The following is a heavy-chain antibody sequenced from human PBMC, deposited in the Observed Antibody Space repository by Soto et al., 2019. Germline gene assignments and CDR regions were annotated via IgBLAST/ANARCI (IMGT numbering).Heavy chain of an antibody. CDR2: ISTSVGST. D-gene: IGHD3-10*01. J-gene: IGHJ4*02. CDR3: AKGGQSYDY. CDR1: GFTFSTYA. V-gene: IGHV3-23*01. Sequence: GGSLRLSCAASGFTFSTYAMSWVRQAPGKGLEWVSAISTSVGSTYYTDSVKGRFTISRDNPKNTLYLQMNSLRAEDTAVYYCAKGGQSYDYWGQGTLVTVSS.